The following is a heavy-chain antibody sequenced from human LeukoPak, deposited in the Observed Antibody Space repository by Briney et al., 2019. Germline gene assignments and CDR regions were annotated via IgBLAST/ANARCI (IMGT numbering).Heavy chain of an antibody. CDR1: GYSFTSYW. V-gene: IGHV5-51*01. D-gene: IGHD2/OR15-2a*01. J-gene: IGHJ4*02. Sequence: GESLKISCKGSGYSFTSYWIGWVRQMPGKGPEWMGIIQPGDSDTRYSPSFQGQVTISADKSISTAYLQWSSLKASDTAIYYCAKYNTNQTHFDYWGQGTLVTVSS. CDR2: IQPGDSDT. CDR3: AKYNTNQTHFDY.